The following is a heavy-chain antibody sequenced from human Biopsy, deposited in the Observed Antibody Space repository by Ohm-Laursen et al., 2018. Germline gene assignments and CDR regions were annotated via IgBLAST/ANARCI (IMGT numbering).Heavy chain of an antibody. CDR3: ARVAGGYAYYYGMDV. V-gene: IGHV4-38-2*02. J-gene: IGHJ6*02. D-gene: IGHD5-12*01. CDR2: IYYDGIT. Sequence: SETLSLTCSVSGYSVTNDYYWGWIRQPPGKGLEWIGNIYYDGITYYNPSLKSRVAMSVDTSKNQFSLRLTSVTAADTAVYCCARVAGGYAYYYGMDVWGQGTTVIVSS. CDR1: GYSVTNDYY.